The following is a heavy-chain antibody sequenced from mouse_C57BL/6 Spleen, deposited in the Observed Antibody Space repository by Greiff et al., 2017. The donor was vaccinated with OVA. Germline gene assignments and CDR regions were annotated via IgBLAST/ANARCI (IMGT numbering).Heavy chain of an antibody. V-gene: IGHV1-50*01. Sequence: VQLQQPGAELVKPGASVKLSCKASGYTFTSYWMQWVKQRPGQGLEWIGEIDPSDSYTNYNQKFKGKATLTVDTSSSTAYMQLSSLTSEDSAVYYCARRYGYAMDYWGQGTSVTVSS. D-gene: IGHD1-1*01. CDR1: GYTFTSYW. J-gene: IGHJ4*01. CDR2: IDPSDSYT. CDR3: ARRYGYAMDY.